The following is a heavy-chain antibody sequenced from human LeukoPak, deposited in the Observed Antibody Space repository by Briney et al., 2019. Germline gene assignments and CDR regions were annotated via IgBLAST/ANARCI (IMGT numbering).Heavy chain of an antibody. J-gene: IGHJ4*02. Sequence: ASVKVSCKASGYTFTGYYMHWVRQAPGQGLEWMGWINPNSGGTNYAQKFQGRVTMTRDTSISTAYMELSRLRSDDTAVYYCARDFSELGIEGYFDYWGQGTLVTVSS. D-gene: IGHD7-27*01. CDR2: INPNSGGT. CDR3: ARDFSELGIEGYFDY. CDR1: GYTFTGYY. V-gene: IGHV1-2*02.